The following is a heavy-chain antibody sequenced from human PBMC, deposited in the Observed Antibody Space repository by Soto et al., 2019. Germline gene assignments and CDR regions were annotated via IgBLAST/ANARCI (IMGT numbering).Heavy chain of an antibody. CDR1: GFTFSSYG. V-gene: IGHV3-30*18. J-gene: IGHJ4*02. CDR3: AKELGGFVSRITMVRGVIIGDY. CDR2: ISYDGSKK. Sequence: GGSLRLSCAASGFTFSSYGMHWVRQAPGKGLEWVAVISYDGSKKYYADSVKGRFTISRDNSKNTLYLQMNSLRAEDTAVYYCAKELGGFVSRITMVRGVIIGDYWGQGTLVTVSS. D-gene: IGHD3-10*01.